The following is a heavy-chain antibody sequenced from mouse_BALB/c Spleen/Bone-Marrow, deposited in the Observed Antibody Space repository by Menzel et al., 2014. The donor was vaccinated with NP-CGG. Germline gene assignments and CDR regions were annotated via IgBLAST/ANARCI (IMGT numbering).Heavy chain of an antibody. CDR2: IWAGGST. Sequence: VKLMESGPGLVAPSQSLSISCTVSGFSLISYGVHWVRRPPGKGLEWLGVIWAGGSTNYNSALMSRLSISKDNSKSQVFLKMNSLQTDDTAIYYCAREDFRYDSFDYWGQGTTLTVSS. V-gene: IGHV2-9*02. CDR3: AREDFRYDSFDY. D-gene: IGHD2-14*01. CDR1: GFSLISYG. J-gene: IGHJ2*01.